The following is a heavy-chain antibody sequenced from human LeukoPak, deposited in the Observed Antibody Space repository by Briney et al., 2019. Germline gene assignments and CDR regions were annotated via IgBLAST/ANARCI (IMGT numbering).Heavy chain of an antibody. Sequence: GGSLRLSCAASGFTFSTYEMNWVRQVPGKGLEWVSYISSSGSLIYFADSVKGRFTISRDNARNSLYLQMNSLRAEDTAVYYCARGYSSGYYAPFFDRWGQGTLVTVSS. CDR3: ARGYSSGYYAPFFDR. V-gene: IGHV3-48*03. D-gene: IGHD3-22*01. CDR1: GFTFSTYE. CDR2: ISSSGSLI. J-gene: IGHJ4*02.